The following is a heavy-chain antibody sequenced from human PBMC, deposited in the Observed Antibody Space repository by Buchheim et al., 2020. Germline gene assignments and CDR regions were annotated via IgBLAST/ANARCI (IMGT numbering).Heavy chain of an antibody. Sequence: QVQLQQWGAGLLKPSETLSLNCAVYGGSFSRSSRSWIRQTPGKGLEWIGEINHTGSTNYNPSLKSRVTISVDRSKNQVSLKLTSVTAADTAVYYCAVTTRGDFWSWGWFDPWGQGTL. J-gene: IGHJ5*02. D-gene: IGHD3-3*01. CDR1: GGSFSRSS. CDR3: AVTTRGDFWSWGWFDP. V-gene: IGHV4-34*02. CDR2: INHTGST.